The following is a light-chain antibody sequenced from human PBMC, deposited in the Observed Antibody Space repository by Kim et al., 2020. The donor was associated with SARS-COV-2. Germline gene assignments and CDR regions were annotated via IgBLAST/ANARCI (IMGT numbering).Light chain of an antibody. J-gene: IGLJ2*01. CDR3: SSYTSSSTL. CDR1: SSDVGGYNH. CDR2: DVS. Sequence: PGQSITISCTGTSSDVGGYNHVSWYQQHPGKAPKLMIYDVSNRPSGVSNRFSGSKSGNTASLTISGLQAEDEADYYCSSYTSSSTLFGGGTQLTVL. V-gene: IGLV2-14*03.